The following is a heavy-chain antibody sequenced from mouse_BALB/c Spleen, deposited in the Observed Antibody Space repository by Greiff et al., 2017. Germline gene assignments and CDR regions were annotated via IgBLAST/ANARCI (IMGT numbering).Heavy chain of an antibody. CDR2: INSNGGST. D-gene: IGHD1-1*01. V-gene: IGHV5-6-3*01. CDR1: GFTFSSYG. CDR3: ARAYYYGSGFDY. Sequence: EVQRVESGGGLVQPGGSLKLSCAASGFTFSSYGMSWVRQTPDKRLEFVATINSNGGSTYYPDSVKGRFTISRDNATNTLYLQMSSLKSEDTAMYYCARAYYYGSGFDYWGQGTTRTVAS. J-gene: IGHJ2*01.